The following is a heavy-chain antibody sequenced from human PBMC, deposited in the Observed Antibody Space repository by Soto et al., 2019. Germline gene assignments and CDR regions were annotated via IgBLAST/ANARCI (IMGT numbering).Heavy chain of an antibody. Sequence: SETLSLTCAVYGVSFSGYYWSWIRQPPGKGLEWIGEINHSGSTNYNPSLKSRVTISVDTAKNQFSLNVSSGTAADTALYYCARVSDWGDRVDYWGQGTLVTVSS. CDR1: GVSFSGYY. CDR3: ARVSDWGDRVDY. V-gene: IGHV4-34*01. J-gene: IGHJ4*02. D-gene: IGHD7-27*01. CDR2: INHSGST.